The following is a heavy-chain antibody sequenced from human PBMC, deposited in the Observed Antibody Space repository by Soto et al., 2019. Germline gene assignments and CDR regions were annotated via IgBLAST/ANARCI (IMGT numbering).Heavy chain of an antibody. CDR1: GYTLTELS. V-gene: IGHV1-24*01. J-gene: IGHJ5*02. D-gene: IGHD3-10*01. CDR3: ATGGRITMVRGGSSVFDP. Sequence: ASVKVSCKVSGYTLTELSMHWVRQAPGKGPVWMGGFDPEDGETIYAQKFQGRVTMTEDTSTDTAYMELSSLRSEDTAVYYCATGGRITMVRGGSSVFDPWGQGTLVTVSS. CDR2: FDPEDGET.